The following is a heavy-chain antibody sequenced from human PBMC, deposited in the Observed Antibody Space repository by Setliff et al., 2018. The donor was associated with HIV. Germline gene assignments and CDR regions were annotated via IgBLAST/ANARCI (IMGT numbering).Heavy chain of an antibody. CDR2: ISVYNGNT. V-gene: IGHV1-18*01. J-gene: IGHJ3*02. CDR1: TYTFSSYV. CDR3: ATQRDIVMVPGQGGFDI. Sequence: ASVKVSCKASTYTFSSYVINWVRQAPGQGLEWMGRISVYNGNTIYAQKLQCRVIMTTDTSTSTAYMELRSLRSDDTAMYYCATQRDIVMVPGQGGFDIWAQGTMVTVSS. D-gene: IGHD2-2*01.